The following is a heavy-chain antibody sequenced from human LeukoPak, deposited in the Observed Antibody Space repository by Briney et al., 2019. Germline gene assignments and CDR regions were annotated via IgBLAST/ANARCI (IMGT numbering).Heavy chain of an antibody. J-gene: IGHJ1*01. CDR3: ARGYYDSSGYYYRIGAEYFQH. Sequence: ASVKVSCKASGYTFTSYGISWVRQAPGQGLEWMGWISAYNGNTNYAQKLQGRVTMTTDTSTSTAYMELSRLRSDDTAVYYCARGYYDSSGYYYRIGAEYFQHWGQGTLVTVSS. CDR2: ISAYNGNT. CDR1: GYTFTSYG. D-gene: IGHD3-22*01. V-gene: IGHV1-18*01.